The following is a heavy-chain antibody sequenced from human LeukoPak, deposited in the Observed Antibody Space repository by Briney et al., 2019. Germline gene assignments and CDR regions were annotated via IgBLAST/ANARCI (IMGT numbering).Heavy chain of an antibody. CDR1: GFTFSSYA. J-gene: IGHJ4*02. CDR2: ISGSGGST. CDR3: AKDSPGRGSTSCSNC. V-gene: IGHV3-23*01. D-gene: IGHD2-2*01. Sequence: GGSLRLSCAASGFTFSSYAMSWVRQAPGKGLEWVSAISGSGGSTYYADSVKGRFTISRDNSKDTLYPQMNSLRAEDTAVYYCAKDSPGRGSTSCSNCWGQGTLVTVSS.